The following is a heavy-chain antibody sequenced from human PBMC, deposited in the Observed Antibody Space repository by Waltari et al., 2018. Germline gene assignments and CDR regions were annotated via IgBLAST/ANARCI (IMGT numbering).Heavy chain of an antibody. CDR3: ARDRGLDFDY. CDR1: GDSVPSNSPA. J-gene: IGHJ4*02. CDR2: TYYRSKWYN. V-gene: IGHV6-1*01. Sequence: QVQLQQSGPGLVKPSQTPSLPCPLSGDSVPSNSPACNWIRQSPSRGLEWLGRTYYRSKWYNDYAVSVKSRITINPDTSKNQFSLQLNSVTPEDTAVYYCARDRGLDFDYWGQGTLVTVSS.